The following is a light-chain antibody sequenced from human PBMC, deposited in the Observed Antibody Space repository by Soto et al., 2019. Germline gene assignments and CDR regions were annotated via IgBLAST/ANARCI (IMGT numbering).Light chain of an antibody. CDR1: SSNIGSNT. CDR3: AAWDDSLNARV. Sequence: QPVLTQPPSASGTPGQRVTISCSGSSSNIGSNTVNWYQQLPGTAPKLLIYRINQRPSGVPDRFSGSKSGTSASLAISGLQSEDEADYYCAAWDDSLNARVFGGGTKLTVL. J-gene: IGLJ3*02. CDR2: RIN. V-gene: IGLV1-44*01.